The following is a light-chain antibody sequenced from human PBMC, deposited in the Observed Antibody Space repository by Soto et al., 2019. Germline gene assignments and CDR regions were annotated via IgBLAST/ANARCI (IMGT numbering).Light chain of an antibody. CDR1: SGHSTYI. CDR2: LDRSGSY. CDR3: ETWYSNTHKV. V-gene: IGLV4-60*02. Sequence: QLVLTQSSSASVSLGSSVKLTCILSSGHSTYIIAWHQQQPGKAPRFLMTLDRSGSYNRGSGVPDRFSGSSSGADRYLTISNLQFEDEGDYYCETWYSNTHKVFGGGTKVTVL. J-gene: IGLJ3*02.